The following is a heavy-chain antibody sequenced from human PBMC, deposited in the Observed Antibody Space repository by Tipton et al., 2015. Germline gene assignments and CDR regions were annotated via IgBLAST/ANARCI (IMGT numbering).Heavy chain of an antibody. V-gene: IGHV4-38-2*02. J-gene: IGHJ4*02. D-gene: IGHD6-25*01. Sequence: TLSLTCTISTYSISRDSYWGWIRQPPGKGLEWIGYIQYSGSTNYNPSLKSRVTISVDTSKTQFSLKMSSVTASDTAVYYCARARGRHGGLFDSWGQGILVTVSS. CDR1: TYSISRDSY. CDR3: ARARGRHGGLFDS. CDR2: IQYSGST.